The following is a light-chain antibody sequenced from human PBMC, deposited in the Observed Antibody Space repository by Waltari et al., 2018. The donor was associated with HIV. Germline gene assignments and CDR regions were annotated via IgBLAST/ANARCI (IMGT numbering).Light chain of an antibody. CDR3: SAYRSSSTPLWV. CDR1: SSDVGSYNY. J-gene: IGLJ3*02. Sequence: QSALTQPASVSGSPGQSITISCPGTSSDVGSYNYVSWYQQPPDKAPKLMIYEISNRLSGVSNRFSGSKSDNTAPLTISGLQAEDEADYYCSAYRSSSTPLWVFGGGTKLTVL. CDR2: EIS. V-gene: IGLV2-14*01.